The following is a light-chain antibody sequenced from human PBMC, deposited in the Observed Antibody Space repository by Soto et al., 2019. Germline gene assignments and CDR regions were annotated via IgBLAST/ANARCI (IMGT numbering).Light chain of an antibody. J-gene: IGKJ4*01. V-gene: IGKV3-11*01. CDR2: DAS. CDR1: QSVGTF. CDR3: QQRSDWLT. Sequence: IVLTQSPATLSLSPGERATLSCRASQSVGTFLAWYQQKPGQAPRLLIYDASNMATGIPARFSGNGSGTDFTLTISSLEPEDFAVYYCQQRSDWLTFGGGTKVDIK.